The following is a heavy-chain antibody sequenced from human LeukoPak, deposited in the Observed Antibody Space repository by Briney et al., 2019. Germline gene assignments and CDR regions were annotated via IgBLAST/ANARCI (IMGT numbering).Heavy chain of an antibody. D-gene: IGHD4-17*01. CDR3: AKDTDYAIDY. V-gene: IGHV3-43*01. J-gene: IGHJ4*02. Sequence: GGSLRLSCAASGFTFSSYSMNWVRQAPGKGLEWVSFLSWDSSNTCYADSVKGRFTISRDNSKNSLYLQMNSLRTEDTALYYCAKDTDYAIDYWGQGTLVTVSS. CDR2: LSWDSSNT. CDR1: GFTFSSYS.